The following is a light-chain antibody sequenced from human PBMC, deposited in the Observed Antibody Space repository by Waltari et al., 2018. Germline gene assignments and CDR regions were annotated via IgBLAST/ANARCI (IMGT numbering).Light chain of an antibody. V-gene: IGLV2-23*02. CDR2: EDT. Sequence: QSALTQPASVSGSPGQSITLSCPGTSSDIESYKLVSWYQQHPGEAPKVIIYEDTKRPSGVSGRFSASKSGNTASLTISGLQAEDEADYHCCSYVDSRTFVFGGGTRLTVL. CDR3: CSYVDSRTFV. CDR1: SSDIESYKL. J-gene: IGLJ2*01.